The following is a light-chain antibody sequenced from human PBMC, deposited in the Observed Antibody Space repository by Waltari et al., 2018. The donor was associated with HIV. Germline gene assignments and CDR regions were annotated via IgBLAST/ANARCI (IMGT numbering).Light chain of an antibody. V-gene: IGLV2-18*02. CDR2: EVS. CDR1: SSDVGSYNR. CDR3: SSYTSSNLV. J-gene: IGLJ2*01. Sequence: QSALTQPPSVSGSPGQSVTISCTGSSSDVGSYNRVSWYQQPPGTAPNLMIYEVSNRPAGVPDRVSGSKSGNTASLIISGLQAEDKADDYCSSYTSSNLVFGGGTKLTVL.